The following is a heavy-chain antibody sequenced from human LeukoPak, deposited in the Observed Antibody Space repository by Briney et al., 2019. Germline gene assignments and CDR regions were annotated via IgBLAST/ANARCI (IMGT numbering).Heavy chain of an antibody. J-gene: IGHJ3*02. CDR1: GFTFSSYG. V-gene: IGHV3-21*01. Sequence: KPGGSLRLSCAASGFTFSSYGMSWVRQAPGKGLEWVSSISSSSSYIHSADSVRGRFTISRDNAKNSLFLQMNSLRAEDTAVYYCARDEWGDAFDIWGQGTMVTVFS. D-gene: IGHD1-26*01. CDR3: ARDEWGDAFDI. CDR2: ISSSSSYI.